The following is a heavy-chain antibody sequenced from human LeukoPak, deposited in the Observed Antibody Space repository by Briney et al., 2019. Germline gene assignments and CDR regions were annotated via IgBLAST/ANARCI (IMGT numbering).Heavy chain of an antibody. CDR2: IYSGGSS. CDR1: GFTVSSNY. D-gene: IGHD6-13*01. J-gene: IGHJ2*01. Sequence: PGGSLRLSCAASGFTVSSNYMSGVRKAPGKGLEGVSVIYSGGSSSYTASVKGRFTISRDNSKNTLSLQMNSLRAEDTAVYYCARGGSTWEWYFEPWGRGNLVTVSS. CDR3: ARGGSTWEWYFEP. V-gene: IGHV3-53*01.